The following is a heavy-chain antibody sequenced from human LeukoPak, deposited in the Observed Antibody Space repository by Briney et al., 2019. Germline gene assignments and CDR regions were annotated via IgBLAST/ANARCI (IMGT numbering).Heavy chain of an antibody. V-gene: IGHV3-30*03. Sequence: GGSLRLSCAASGFTFSSYGIHWVRQAPGKGLEWVAVISHDGSKKYYADSVKGRFTISRDNSKNTLYLQMNSLRAEDTAVYYCAREDRSSTSCYQADWGQGTLVTVSS. CDR1: GFTFSSYG. CDR2: ISHDGSKK. D-gene: IGHD2-2*01. J-gene: IGHJ4*02. CDR3: AREDRSSTSCYQAD.